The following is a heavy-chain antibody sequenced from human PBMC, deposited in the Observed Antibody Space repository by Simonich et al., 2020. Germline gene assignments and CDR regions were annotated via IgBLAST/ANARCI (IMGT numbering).Heavy chain of an antibody. D-gene: IGHD6-19*01. V-gene: IGHV1-2*06. CDR3: ARELKGVPVGWGSQIDI. J-gene: IGHJ3*02. Sequence: QVQLVQSGAEVKKPGASVKVSCKASGYTFTGYSLHWVRQAPVQGREWMRRNNPNSGGTNYTQKCQGRDTMTRDTSISTAYMELSTLRSDDTAVYYCARELKGVPVGWGSQIDIWGQGTMVTVSS. CDR1: GYTFTGYS. CDR2: NNPNSGGT.